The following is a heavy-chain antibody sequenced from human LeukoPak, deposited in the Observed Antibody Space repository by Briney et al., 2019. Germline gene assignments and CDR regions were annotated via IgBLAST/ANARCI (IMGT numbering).Heavy chain of an antibody. CDR2: IKSRTDGGTT. CDR3: ATEFYSNGYNF. D-gene: IGHD5-24*01. Sequence: GGSLRLFCPGSGFTFSSAWMTWVRQIPGKGLEWVGHIKSRTDGGTTDYAAPVKGRFTISRDDAKNTVYLQMNSLRTEDSAVYFCATEFYSNGYNFWGQGTLVIVSS. V-gene: IGHV3-15*01. J-gene: IGHJ4*02. CDR1: GFTFSSAW.